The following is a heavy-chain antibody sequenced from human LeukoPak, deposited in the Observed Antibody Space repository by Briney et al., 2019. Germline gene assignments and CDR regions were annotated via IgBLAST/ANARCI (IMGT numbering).Heavy chain of an antibody. CDR3: ARIEKYSYGADY. D-gene: IGHD5-18*01. J-gene: IGHJ4*02. Sequence: GGSLRLSCAASGFTFSSYEMNWVRQAPGKGLEWVSYISSSGSTIYYADSVKGRFTISRDNAKNSLYLQMNSLRAEDTAVYYCARIEKYSYGADYWGQGTLVTVSS. V-gene: IGHV3-48*03. CDR1: GFTFSSYE. CDR2: ISSSGSTI.